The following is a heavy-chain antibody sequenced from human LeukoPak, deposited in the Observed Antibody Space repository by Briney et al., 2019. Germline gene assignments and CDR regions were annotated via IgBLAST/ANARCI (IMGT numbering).Heavy chain of an antibody. Sequence: PSETLSLTCTVSGGSISSYYWSWIRQPPGKGLEWIGYIYYSGSTNYNPSLKSRVTISVDTSKRQFSLKLSSVTAADTAVYYCARDRGGSYGPYYYYYMDVWGKGTTVTVSS. CDR1: GGSISSYY. D-gene: IGHD1-26*01. J-gene: IGHJ6*03. CDR2: IYYSGST. CDR3: ARDRGGSYGPYYYYYMDV. V-gene: IGHV4-59*01.